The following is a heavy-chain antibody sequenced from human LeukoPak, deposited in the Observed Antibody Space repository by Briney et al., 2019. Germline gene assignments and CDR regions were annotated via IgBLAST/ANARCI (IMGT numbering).Heavy chain of an antibody. CDR2: INQDGSEK. Sequence: GGSLRLSCAASGFTFSTSWMSWVRQAPGKGLEWVANINQDGSEKYYVDSVKGRFTISRDNAKNSLYLQMNSLRAEDTAVYYCARVSDSESYFDYWGQGALVTVS. CDR3: ARVSDSESYFDY. V-gene: IGHV3-7*03. D-gene: IGHD3-10*01. CDR1: GFTFSTSW. J-gene: IGHJ4*02.